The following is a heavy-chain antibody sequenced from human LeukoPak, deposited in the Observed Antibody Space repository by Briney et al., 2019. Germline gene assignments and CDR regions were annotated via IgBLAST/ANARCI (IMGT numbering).Heavy chain of an antibody. Sequence: GGSLRLPCAASGFTFSSYAMSWVRQAPGKGLEWVSAISGSGGSTYYADSVKGRFTISRDNSKNTLYLQMNSLRAEDTAVYYCARSPYDFWSGYPKDYYYYMDVWGKGTTVTVSS. D-gene: IGHD3-3*01. J-gene: IGHJ6*03. CDR3: ARSPYDFWSGYPKDYYYYMDV. CDR1: GFTFSSYA. V-gene: IGHV3-23*01. CDR2: ISGSGGST.